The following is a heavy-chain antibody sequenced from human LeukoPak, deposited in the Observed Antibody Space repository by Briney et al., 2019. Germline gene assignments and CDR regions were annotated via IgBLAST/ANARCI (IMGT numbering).Heavy chain of an antibody. CDR2: ISAYNGNT. V-gene: IGHV1-18*01. D-gene: IGHD6-6*01. CDR3: ARDKALYLLYSSSSERPPFDY. CDR1: GYTFTSYG. Sequence: ASVKVSCKASGYTFTSYGISWVRQAPGQGLEWMGWISAYNGNTNYAQKLQGRVTMTTDTSTSTAYTELRSLRSDDTAVYYCARDKALYLLYSSSSERPPFDYWGQGTLVTVSS. J-gene: IGHJ4*02.